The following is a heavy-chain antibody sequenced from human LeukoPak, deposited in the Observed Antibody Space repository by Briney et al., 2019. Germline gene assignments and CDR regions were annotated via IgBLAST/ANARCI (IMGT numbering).Heavy chain of an antibody. Sequence: ASVKVSCKASGGAFSSYAISWVRQAPGQGLEWMGGIIPIFGTANYAQKFQGRVTITADESTGTAYMELSSLRSEDTAVYYCAREARDYYGSGSYYREEYYFDYWGQGTLVTVSS. CDR2: IIPIFGTA. CDR3: AREARDYYGSGSYYREEYYFDY. J-gene: IGHJ4*02. D-gene: IGHD3-10*01. V-gene: IGHV1-69*13. CDR1: GGAFSSYA.